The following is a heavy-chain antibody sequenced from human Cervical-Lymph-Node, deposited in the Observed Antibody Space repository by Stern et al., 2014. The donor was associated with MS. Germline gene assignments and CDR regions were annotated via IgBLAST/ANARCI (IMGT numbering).Heavy chain of an antibody. V-gene: IGHV3-23*04. CDR3: AKSTVTSLSDY. J-gene: IGHJ4*02. D-gene: IGHD4-17*01. CDR2: ISGRGGSK. CDR1: GFTFSSYA. Sequence: MQLVQSGGGLVQPGGSLRLSCAASGFTFSSYAMSWVRQAPGKGLEWVSAISGRGGSKYYADFVKRRFTISRDNSRKPLYLQMNSLRAEDTAVYYCAKSTVTSLSDYWGQGTLVTVSS.